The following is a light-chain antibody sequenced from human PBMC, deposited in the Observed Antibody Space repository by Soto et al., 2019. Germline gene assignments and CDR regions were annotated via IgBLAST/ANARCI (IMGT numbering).Light chain of an antibody. Sequence: QSVLTQPPSVSGTPGQTVSISCSGRSSNIGSNYVYWYQQLPGTAPRLLMYRADQRPSGVPDRFSGSKSGTSASLAIGGLRSEDAADYYCAAWDDTLSGLVFGGGTKLTVL. CDR1: SSNIGSNY. CDR2: RAD. J-gene: IGLJ2*01. V-gene: IGLV1-47*01. CDR3: AAWDDTLSGLV.